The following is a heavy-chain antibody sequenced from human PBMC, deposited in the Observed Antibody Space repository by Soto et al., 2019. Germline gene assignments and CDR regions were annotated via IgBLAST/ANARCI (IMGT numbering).Heavy chain of an antibody. J-gene: IGHJ6*03. V-gene: IGHV3-48*01. D-gene: IGHD3-10*01. CDR1: GFTFSSYA. Sequence: GGSLRLSCAASGFTFSSYAMSWVRQAPGKGLEWVSYISSSSSTIYYADSVKGRFTISRDNAKNSLYLQMNSLRAEDTAVYYCARASIDSHSGIDYYYYYYMDVWGKGTTVTVSS. CDR2: ISSSSSTI. CDR3: ARASIDSHSGIDYYYYYYMDV.